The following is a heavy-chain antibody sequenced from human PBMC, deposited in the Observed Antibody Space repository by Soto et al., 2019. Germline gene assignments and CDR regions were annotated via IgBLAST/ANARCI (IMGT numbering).Heavy chain of an antibody. J-gene: IGHJ4*02. CDR3: ARQIRYTYGYFPRYIDY. CDR1: GASINSTSYY. D-gene: IGHD5-18*01. V-gene: IGHV4-39*01. CDR2: VYFSGNT. Sequence: SETLSLTCTVSGASINSTSYYWGWIRQPPGKGLEWIGSVYFSGNTYYNPSLQSRPTISVDTSKSQFSLKLSSVTAADSAVYFCARQIRYTYGYFPRYIDYWGQGALVTVSS.